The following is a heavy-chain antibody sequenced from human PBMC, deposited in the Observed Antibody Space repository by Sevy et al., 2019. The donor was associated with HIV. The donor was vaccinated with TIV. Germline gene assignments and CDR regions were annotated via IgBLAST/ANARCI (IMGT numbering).Heavy chain of an antibody. Sequence: ASVKVSCKASGGTFSSYAISWVRQAPGQGLEWMGGIIHIFGTANYAQKFQGRVTITADESTSTAYMELSSLRTEDTAVYYCARVPDDYGDYRHDYWGQGTLVTVSS. V-gene: IGHV1-69*13. CDR1: GGTFSSYA. CDR3: ARVPDDYGDYRHDY. CDR2: IIHIFGTA. D-gene: IGHD4-17*01. J-gene: IGHJ4*02.